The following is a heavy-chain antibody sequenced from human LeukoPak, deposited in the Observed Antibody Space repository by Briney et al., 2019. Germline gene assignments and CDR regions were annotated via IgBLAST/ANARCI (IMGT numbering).Heavy chain of an antibody. V-gene: IGHV1-2*02. J-gene: IGHJ4*02. CDR3: ARVSGFEYYFDY. D-gene: IGHD3-10*01. CDR1: GYTFTGYY. Sequence: VASVKVSFEASGYTFTGYYMHWVRQAPGQGLEWMGWINPNSGGTNYAQKFQGRVTMTRDTSISTAYMELSRLRSDDTAVYYCARVSGFEYYFDYWGQGTLVTVSS. CDR2: INPNSGGT.